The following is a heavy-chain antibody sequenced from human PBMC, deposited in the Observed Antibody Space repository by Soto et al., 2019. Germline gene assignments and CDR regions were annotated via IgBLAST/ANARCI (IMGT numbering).Heavy chain of an antibody. J-gene: IGHJ4*02. CDR1: GFTFRNYA. CDR2: ISYDGRNK. Sequence: GGSLRLSCAASGFTFRNYALHWVRQAPGKGLEWVAVISYDGRNKYFADSVNGRFTISRDNSKNTLYLQMNSLRTEDTALYYCARNEYGAYYFDYWGQGTLVTVS. V-gene: IGHV3-30*04. D-gene: IGHD4-17*01. CDR3: ARNEYGAYYFDY.